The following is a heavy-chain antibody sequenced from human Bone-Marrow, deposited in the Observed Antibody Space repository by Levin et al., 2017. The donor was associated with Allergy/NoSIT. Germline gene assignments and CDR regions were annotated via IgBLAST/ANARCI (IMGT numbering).Heavy chain of an antibody. CDR3: AGESVYYGSGSWIDC. CDR2: IYYPGNT. Sequence: LRLSCTVSGESVSSSGFYWTWIRQYPGKGLEWIGHIYYPGNTSYNPSLKSRVSISEDRSKNQFSLKLDSVTAADTAVYYCAGESVYYGSGSWIDCWGQGTLVTVSS. J-gene: IGHJ4*02. D-gene: IGHD3-10*01. CDR1: GESVSSSGFY. V-gene: IGHV4-31*02.